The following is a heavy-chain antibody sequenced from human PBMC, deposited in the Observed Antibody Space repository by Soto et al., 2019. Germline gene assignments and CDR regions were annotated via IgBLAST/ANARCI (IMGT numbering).Heavy chain of an antibody. CDR2: IIPILGIV. V-gene: IGHV1-69*02. Sequence: QVQLVQSGAEVKKPGSSVKVSCKASGGTFSSYTISWVRQAPGQGLEWMGRIIPILGIVNYAQKFQGRVTITAEKSTGTAYMELSSLRSEDTAVYYCAKELQNWYFDLWGRGTLVTVSS. D-gene: IGHD1-1*01. CDR3: AKELQNWYFDL. CDR1: GGTFSSYT. J-gene: IGHJ2*01.